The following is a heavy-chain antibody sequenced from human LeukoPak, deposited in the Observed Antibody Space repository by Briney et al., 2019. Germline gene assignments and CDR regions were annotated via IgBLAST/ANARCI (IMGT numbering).Heavy chain of an antibody. V-gene: IGHV4-4*07. Sequence: ASETLSLTCTVSGGSISSYYWGWIRQPAGKGLEWIGRIYSSGSTNYNPSLKSRVTISVDTSKNQFSLKLSSVTAADTAVYYCARGQGYSYAYWFDPWGQGTLVTVSS. J-gene: IGHJ5*02. CDR3: ARGQGYSYAYWFDP. D-gene: IGHD5-18*01. CDR1: GGSISSYY. CDR2: IYSSGST.